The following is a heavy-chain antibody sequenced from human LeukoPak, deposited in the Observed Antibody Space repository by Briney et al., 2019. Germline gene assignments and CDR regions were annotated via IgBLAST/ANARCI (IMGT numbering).Heavy chain of an antibody. CDR1: GFTFSSYA. J-gene: IGHJ6*03. CDR3: AKTWLYTSYYYYMDV. CDR2: IRYDGSNK. Sequence: PGGSLRLSCAASGFTFSSYAMHWVRQAPGKGLEWVAFIRYDGSNKYYADSVKGRFTISRDNSKNTLYLQMNSLRAEDTAVYYCAKTWLYTSYYYYMDVWGKGTTVTVSS. D-gene: IGHD3-16*01. V-gene: IGHV3-30*02.